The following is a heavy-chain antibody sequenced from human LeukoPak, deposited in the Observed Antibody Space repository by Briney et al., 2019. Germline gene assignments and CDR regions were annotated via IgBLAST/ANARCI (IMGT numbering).Heavy chain of an antibody. CDR2: IWYDGSNK. V-gene: IGHV3-33*01. CDR3: ARDRPRYSSSWSYYFDY. J-gene: IGHJ4*02. CDR1: GFTFSSYG. D-gene: IGHD6-13*01. Sequence: GGSLRLSCAASGFTFSSYGMHWVRQAPGKGLEWVAVIWYDGSNKYYADSVKGRFTISRDNSKNTLYQQMNSLRAEDTGVYYCARDRPRYSSSWSYYFDYWGQGTLVTVSS.